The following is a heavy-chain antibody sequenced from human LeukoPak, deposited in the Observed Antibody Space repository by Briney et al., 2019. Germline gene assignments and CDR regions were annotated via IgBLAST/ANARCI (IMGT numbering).Heavy chain of an antibody. CDR3: ASGYCSSTSCLYYYYYGMDV. CDR2: ISGSGGST. Sequence: GGSLRLSCVVSGLTFSNYDMSWVRQAPGKGLEWVSAISGSGGSTYYADSVKGRFTISRDNSKNTLYLQMNSLRAEDTAVYYCASGYCSSTSCLYYYYYGMDVWGQGTTVTVSS. V-gene: IGHV3-23*01. D-gene: IGHD2-2*01. CDR1: GLTFSNYD. J-gene: IGHJ6*02.